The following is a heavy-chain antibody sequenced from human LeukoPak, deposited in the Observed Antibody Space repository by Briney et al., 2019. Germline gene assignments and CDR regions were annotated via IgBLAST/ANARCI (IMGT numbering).Heavy chain of an antibody. J-gene: IGHJ3*02. V-gene: IGHV4-61*01. CDR2: IYYSGST. CDR3: ARDYPYDSSGYYYESNAFDI. D-gene: IGHD3-22*01. Sequence: PSETLSLTCTVSGGSISGTYYWSWIRQPPGKGLEWIGYIYYSGSTNYNPSLKSRVTISVDTSKNQFSLKLSSVTAADTAVYYCARDYPYDSSGYYYESNAFDIWGQGTMVTVSS. CDR1: GGSISGTYY.